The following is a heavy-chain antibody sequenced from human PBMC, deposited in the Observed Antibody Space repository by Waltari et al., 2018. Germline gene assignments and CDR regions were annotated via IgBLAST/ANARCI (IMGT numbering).Heavy chain of an antibody. V-gene: IGHV4-34*01. CDR1: GGSFSGYY. CDR3: ASYSGSYFIDAFDI. Sequence: QVQLQQWGAGLLKPSETLSLTCAGYGGSFSGYYWSWIRQPPGQGLEWIGEIKHSGSTNENPSLKSRVTISVDTSKNQFSLKLSSVTAADTAVYYCASYSGSYFIDAFDIWGQGTMVTVSS. CDR2: IKHSGST. D-gene: IGHD1-26*01. J-gene: IGHJ3*02.